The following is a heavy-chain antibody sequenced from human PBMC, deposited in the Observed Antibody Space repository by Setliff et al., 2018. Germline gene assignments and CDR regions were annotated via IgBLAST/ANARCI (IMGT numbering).Heavy chain of an antibody. CDR3: ARGRNVAARLLDT. CDR1: GGTFSDYY. J-gene: IGHJ5*02. V-gene: IGHV4-34*01. D-gene: IGHD6-6*01. CDR2: INHSGTT. Sequence: PSETLSLTCTAYGGTFSDYYWTWIRQPPGKGLEWIGEINHSGTTNYNPSLKSRVTISVDTSKNQFSLTMSSVTAADAAVYYCARGRNVAARLLDTWGQGSRVTVS.